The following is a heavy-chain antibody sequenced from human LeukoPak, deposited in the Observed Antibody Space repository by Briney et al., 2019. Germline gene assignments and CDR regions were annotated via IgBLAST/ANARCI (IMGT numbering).Heavy chain of an antibody. CDR3: AREPYCSSTSCYTDWFDP. CDR1: VGTFSSYT. D-gene: IGHD2-2*02. Sequence: SVKVSCKASVGTFSSYTISWVRQAPGQGLEWMGRIIPILGIANYAQKFQGRVTITADKSTSTAYMELSSLRSEDTAVYYCAREPYCSSTSCYTDWFDPWGQGTLVTVSS. V-gene: IGHV1-69*04. CDR2: IIPILGIA. J-gene: IGHJ5*02.